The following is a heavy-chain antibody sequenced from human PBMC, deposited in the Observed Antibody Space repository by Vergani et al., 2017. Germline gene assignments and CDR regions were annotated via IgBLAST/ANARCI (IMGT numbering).Heavy chain of an antibody. D-gene: IGHD4-17*01. CDR1: GLTFSSHA. CDR2: ITASGGTS. V-gene: IGHV3-23*01. Sequence: EVLLLESGGGLAQPGGSLRLSCAASGLTFSSHAMSWVRQAPGKGLEWVSGITASGGTSYYADSVKGRFTISRDKNTLYLQMNSLRAEDTAVYYCARKMTTVTTNWFDPWGQGTLVTVSS. CDR3: ARKMTTVTTNWFDP. J-gene: IGHJ5*02.